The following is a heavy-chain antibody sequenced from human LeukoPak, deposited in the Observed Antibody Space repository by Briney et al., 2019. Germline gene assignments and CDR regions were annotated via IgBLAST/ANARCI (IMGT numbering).Heavy chain of an antibody. V-gene: IGHV4-39*02. J-gene: IGHJ3*02. CDR3: AREWYIWNYSAFDI. CDR2: IYYSGST. CDR1: GGSISSSSYY. Sequence: PSETLSLTCTVSGGSISSSSYYWGWIRQPPGKGPEWIGSIYYSGSTYYNPSLKSRVTISVDTSKNQFSLKLSSVTAADTAVYYCAREWYIWNYSAFDIWGQGTMVTVSS. D-gene: IGHD1-7*01.